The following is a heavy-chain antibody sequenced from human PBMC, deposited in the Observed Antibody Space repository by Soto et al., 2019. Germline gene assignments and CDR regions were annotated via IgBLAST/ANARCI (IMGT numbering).Heavy chain of an antibody. J-gene: IGHJ6*02. Sequence: GGSLRLSCAASGFTFASYSMKWVRQAPGRGLEWVGSISSSSSYIYYADSVKGRLPISRDNAKNSMYLQMNRLRAEDTAVYYCARDFKTYPVMDVWGQGTTVTVSS. CDR3: ARDFKTYPVMDV. CDR1: GFTFASYS. CDR2: ISSSSSYI. V-gene: IGHV3-21*01.